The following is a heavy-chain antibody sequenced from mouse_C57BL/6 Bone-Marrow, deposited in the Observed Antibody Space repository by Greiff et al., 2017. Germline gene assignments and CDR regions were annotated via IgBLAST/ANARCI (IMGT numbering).Heavy chain of an antibody. J-gene: IGHJ4*01. CDR1: GFTFSSYG. CDR2: ISSGGSYT. Sequence: EVHLVESGGDLVKPGGSLKLSCAASGFTFSSYGMSWVRQTPDKRLAWVATISSGGSYTYYPDSVKGRFTISRDNAKNTLYLQMSSLKSEDTAMYYCARHRYYGNYGFYAMDYWGQGTSVTVSS. D-gene: IGHD2-1*01. V-gene: IGHV5-6*01. CDR3: ARHRYYGNYGFYAMDY.